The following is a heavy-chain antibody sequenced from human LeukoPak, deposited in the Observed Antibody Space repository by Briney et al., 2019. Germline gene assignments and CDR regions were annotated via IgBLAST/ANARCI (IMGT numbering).Heavy chain of an antibody. CDR3: ARDLTYYDILTSYYTSHYFDY. CDR1: GFTFSSYS. V-gene: IGHV3-21*01. J-gene: IGHJ4*02. D-gene: IGHD3-9*01. CDR2: ISSSSSYI. Sequence: PGGSLRLSCAASGFTFSSYSMNWVRQAPGKGLEWVSSISSSSSYIYYADSVKGRFTISRDNAKNSLYLQMNSLRAEDTAVYYCARDLTYYDILTSYYTSHYFDYWGQGTLVTVSS.